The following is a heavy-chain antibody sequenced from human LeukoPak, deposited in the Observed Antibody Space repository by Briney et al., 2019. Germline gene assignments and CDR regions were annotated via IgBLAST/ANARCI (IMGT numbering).Heavy chain of an antibody. CDR2: IWSDGTNQ. CDR1: GFTFSHYG. Sequence: GGSLRLSCAASGFTFSHYGMHWVRQAPGKGPEWVAVIWSDGTNQYYADSVKGRFTISRDDSGNTVYLQMNSLRPEDTAVYYCAKDAQRGFDYSNSLENWGQGTPVTVST. J-gene: IGHJ4*02. CDR3: AKDAQRGFDYSNSLEN. V-gene: IGHV3-33*06. D-gene: IGHD4-11*01.